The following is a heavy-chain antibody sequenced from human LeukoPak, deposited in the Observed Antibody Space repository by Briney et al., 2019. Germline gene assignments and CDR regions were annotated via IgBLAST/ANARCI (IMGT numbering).Heavy chain of an antibody. CDR2: INPSGGSI. J-gene: IGHJ3*02. Sequence: ASVEVSCKAAGYSVTSYYMYWGRQAPGQGLEWMGIINPSGGSIRYAQKFQGRVTMTRDTSTSTVYMELSSLRSEDTAVYYCARGRNYYDSSGYYYEGDAFDIWGQGTMVTVSS. CDR3: ARGRNYYDSSGYYYEGDAFDI. CDR1: GYSVTSYY. D-gene: IGHD3-22*01. V-gene: IGHV1-46*01.